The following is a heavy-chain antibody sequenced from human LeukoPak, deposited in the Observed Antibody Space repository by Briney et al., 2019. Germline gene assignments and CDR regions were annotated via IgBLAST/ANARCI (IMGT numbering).Heavy chain of an antibody. J-gene: IGHJ4*02. CDR2: ISGSGGST. V-gene: IGHV3-23*01. Sequence: GGSPRLSCAASGFTFSSYAMSWVRQAPGKGLEWVSAISGSGGSTYYADSVKGRFTVSRDNSKNTLYLQMNSLRAEDTAVYYCAKEGRIAVATNDYWGQGTLVTVSS. D-gene: IGHD6-19*01. CDR1: GFTFSSYA. CDR3: AKEGRIAVATNDY.